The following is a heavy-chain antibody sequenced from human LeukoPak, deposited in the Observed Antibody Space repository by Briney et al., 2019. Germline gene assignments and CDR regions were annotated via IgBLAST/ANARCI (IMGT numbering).Heavy chain of an antibody. CDR3: ARAIVGATIFDY. V-gene: IGHV1-2*02. CDR2: INPNSGGT. D-gene: IGHD1-26*01. Sequence: GASVKVSCKASGYTFTGYYMHWVRQAPGRGLEWMGWINPNSGGTNYAQKFQGRVTMTRDTSISTAYMELSRLRSDDTAVYYCARAIVGATIFDYWGQGALVTVSS. J-gene: IGHJ4*02. CDR1: GYTFTGYY.